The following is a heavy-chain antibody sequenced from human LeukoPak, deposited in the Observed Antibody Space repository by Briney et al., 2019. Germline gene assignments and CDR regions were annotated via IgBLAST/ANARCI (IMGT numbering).Heavy chain of an antibody. CDR2: IYSSGST. J-gene: IGHJ6*02. V-gene: IGHV4-39*02. Sequence: PSETLSLTCTVSSGSIISSRDYWAWIRQPPGKGLEWIGSIYSSGSTFHSPSLRSRVTISVDTSKNHFSLRLTSVTAADTAVYYGARGGGFCSSTSCYQSRSFSRYYYYGMDVGGQGTTVTVSS. CDR1: SGSIISSRDY. CDR3: ARGGGFCSSTSCYQSRSFSRYYYYGMDV. D-gene: IGHD2-2*01.